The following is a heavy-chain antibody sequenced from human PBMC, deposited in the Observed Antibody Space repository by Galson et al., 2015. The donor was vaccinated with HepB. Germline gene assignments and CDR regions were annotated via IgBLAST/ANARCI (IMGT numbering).Heavy chain of an antibody. V-gene: IGHV3-7*01. J-gene: IGHJ3*02. D-gene: IGHD3-10*01. CDR3: ARGTTMIREVLIADALDM. Sequence: SLRLSCAASGFSFSSYWMNWVRQAPGKGLEWVAFISQDGGHKSHVGSVEGRFTISRDNSKNTVYLQMGSLSADDTAVYYCARGTTMIREVLIADALDMWGQGTRVTVSS. CDR2: ISQDGGHK. CDR1: GFSFSSYW.